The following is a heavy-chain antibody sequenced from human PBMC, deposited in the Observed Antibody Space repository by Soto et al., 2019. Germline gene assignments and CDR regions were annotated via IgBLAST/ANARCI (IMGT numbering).Heavy chain of an antibody. CDR3: AKVTRPMDTAMALV. J-gene: IGHJ4*02. V-gene: IGHV3-30*18. CDR2: ISYDGSNK. CDR1: GFTFSSYG. D-gene: IGHD5-18*01. Sequence: GGSLRLSCAASGFTFSSYGMHWVRQAPGKGLEWVAVISYDGSNKYYADSVKGRFTISRDNSKNTLYLQMNSLRAEDTAVYYCAKVTRPMDTAMALVWGQGTLVTVSS.